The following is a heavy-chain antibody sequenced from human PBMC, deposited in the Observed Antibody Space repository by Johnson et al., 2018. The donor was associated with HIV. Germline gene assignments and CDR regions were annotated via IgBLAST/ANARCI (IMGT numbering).Heavy chain of an antibody. CDR1: GFTVSSNY. Sequence: QLVESGGGLVQPGGSLRLSCAASGFTVSSNYMSWVRQAPGKGLEWVSYISSSGSTIYYADSVKGRFTISRDNAKNSLYLQMNSLRAEDTAVYYCVRDRGTMLLDGAFDIWGQGTMVTVSS. J-gene: IGHJ3*02. D-gene: IGHD3-10*01. CDR2: ISSSGSTI. V-gene: IGHV3-11*04. CDR3: VRDRGTMLLDGAFDI.